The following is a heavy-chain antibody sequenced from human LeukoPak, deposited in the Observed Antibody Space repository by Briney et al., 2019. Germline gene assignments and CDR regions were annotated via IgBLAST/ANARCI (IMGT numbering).Heavy chain of an antibody. CDR1: GGSISSRSYY. V-gene: IGHV4-39*07. CDR3: ARDLGFCSHCVCSNWFDP. Sequence: SETLSLTCSVSGGSISSRSYYWGWIRQPPGKGLEWIGSIFNYGSTYYNPSLKSRVTISVDMSKNQVSLQLSSVIAADTAVYYCARDLGFCSHCVCSNWFDPWGQGTLVTVSS. D-gene: IGHD2-8*01. J-gene: IGHJ5*02. CDR2: IFNYGST.